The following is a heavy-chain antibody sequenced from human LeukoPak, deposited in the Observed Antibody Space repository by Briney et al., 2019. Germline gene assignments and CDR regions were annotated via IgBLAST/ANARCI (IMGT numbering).Heavy chain of an antibody. CDR1: GFTVSSTY. V-gene: IGHV3-53*01. J-gene: IGHJ4*02. Sequence: PGGSLRLSCVASGFTVSSTYMSWVRQAPGKGLEWVSFIYSGGSTYYADSVKGRFTISRDNSRNTVYLQMNSLRAEDTAMYYCARAKGGVSPPEYWGQGPLVTVSS. CDR2: IYSGGST. CDR3: ARAKGGVSPPEY. D-gene: IGHD3-16*01.